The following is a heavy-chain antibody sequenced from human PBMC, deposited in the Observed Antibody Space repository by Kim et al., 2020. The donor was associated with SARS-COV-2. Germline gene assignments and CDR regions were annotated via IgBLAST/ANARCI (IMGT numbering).Heavy chain of an antibody. CDR1: GGSISSYY. Sequence: SETLSLTCTVSGGSISSYYWTWIRQPPVKGLEWIGYIYYSGSTNYNPPLKSRVTISVDTSKNQFSLKLSSVTAADTAVYYCARGILRYFDWLQRSYYWYFDLWGRGTLVTVSS. J-gene: IGHJ2*01. CDR3: ARGILRYFDWLQRSYYWYFDL. V-gene: IGHV4-59*13. CDR2: IYYSGST. D-gene: IGHD3-9*01.